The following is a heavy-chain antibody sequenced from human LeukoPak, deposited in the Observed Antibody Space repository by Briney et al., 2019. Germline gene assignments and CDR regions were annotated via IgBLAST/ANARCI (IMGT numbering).Heavy chain of an antibody. CDR1: GFTFSSYG. CDR3: AKDNCSGGSCYFDY. J-gene: IGHJ4*02. CDR2: ISYDGSNK. Sequence: GRSLRLSCAASGFTFSSYGMDWVRQAPGKGLEWVAVISYDGSNKYYADSVKGRFTISRDNSKNTLYLQMNSLRAEDTAVYYCAKDNCSGGSCYFDYWGQGTLVTVSS. V-gene: IGHV3-30*18. D-gene: IGHD2-15*01.